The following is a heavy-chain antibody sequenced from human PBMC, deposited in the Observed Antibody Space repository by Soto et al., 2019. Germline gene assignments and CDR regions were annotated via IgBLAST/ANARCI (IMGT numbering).Heavy chain of an antibody. CDR1: GGSSSGYY. CDR2: INHSGST. V-gene: IGHV4-34*01. CDR3: ARDMVRGVISTISYFDY. J-gene: IGHJ4*02. Sequence: SETLSLTCAVYGGSSSGYYWSWIRQPPGKGLEWIGEINHSGSTNYNPSLKSRVTISVDTSKNQFSLKLSSVTAADTAVYYCARDMVRGVISTISYFDYWGQGTLVTVSS. D-gene: IGHD3-10*01.